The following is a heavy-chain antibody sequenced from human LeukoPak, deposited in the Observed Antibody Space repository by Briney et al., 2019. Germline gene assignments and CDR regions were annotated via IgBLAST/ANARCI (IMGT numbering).Heavy chain of an antibody. V-gene: IGHV1-69*01. CDR2: IIPIFGTA. D-gene: IGHD3-10*01. J-gene: IGHJ3*02. Sequence: ASVKVSCKASGGTFSSYAISWVRQAPGQGLEWMGGIIPIFGTANYAQKFQGRVTITADESTSTAYMELSSLRSEDTAVYYCARSSQGVVRGVIGAFDIWGQGTMVTVSS. CDR1: GGTFSSYA. CDR3: ARSSQGVVRGVIGAFDI.